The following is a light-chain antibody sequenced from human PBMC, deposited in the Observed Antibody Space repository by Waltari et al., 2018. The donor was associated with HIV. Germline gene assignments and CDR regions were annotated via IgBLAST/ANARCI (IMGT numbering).Light chain of an antibody. V-gene: IGLV1-47*01. Sequence: QSGLTQPPSASGTPGQRLSISCAGNNSNIGSNFVFWYRQIPGAAPTPLVYRNSPRPSGVGDRFSCSRSGASASLVISGLRVEDEADYYCASWDDGLRGHVFGSGTTVSV. CDR3: ASWDDGLRGHV. CDR2: RNS. CDR1: NSNIGSNF. J-gene: IGLJ1*01.